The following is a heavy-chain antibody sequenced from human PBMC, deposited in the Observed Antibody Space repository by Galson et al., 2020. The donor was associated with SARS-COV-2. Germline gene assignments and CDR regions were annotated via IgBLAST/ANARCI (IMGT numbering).Heavy chain of an antibody. V-gene: IGHV4-38-2*01. J-gene: IGHJ2*01. CDR3: ARQGVNMIVLVTVPGWYFDL. CDR1: GYSVSTTTY. CDR2: VYPSGPT. D-gene: IGHD3-22*01. Sequence: SETLSLTCPVSGYSVSTTTYWGWVRQPPGRGLEWIGSVYPSGPTYYNPSLKSRLTIPVDTSKNPFSLRLDSVTAADTALYYCARQGVNMIVLVTVPGWYFDLWGRGTLVTVSS.